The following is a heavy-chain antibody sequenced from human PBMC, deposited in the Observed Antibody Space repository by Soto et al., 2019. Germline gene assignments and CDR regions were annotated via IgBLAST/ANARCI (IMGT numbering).Heavy chain of an antibody. CDR2: ISSSSSYI. CDR1: GFTFSSYS. V-gene: IGHV3-21*01. J-gene: IGHJ1*01. CDR3: ARDSITMLVVSTEYFQR. Sequence: GGSLRLSCAASGFTFSSYSMNWVRQAPGKGLEWVSSISSSSSYIYYADSVKGRFTISRDNAKNSLYLQMNSLRAEDTAVYYCARDSITMLVVSTEYFQRWGRGTLVTVSS. D-gene: IGHD3-22*01.